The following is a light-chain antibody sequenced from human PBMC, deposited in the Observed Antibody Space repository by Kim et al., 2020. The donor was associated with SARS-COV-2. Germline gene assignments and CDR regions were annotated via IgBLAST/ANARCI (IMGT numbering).Light chain of an antibody. CDR2: GAS. J-gene: IGKJ2*01. Sequence: EIVLTQSPGTLSLSPGERATLSCRASQSVSSSYLAWYQQKPGQAPRLLIYGASSRATGIPDRFSGSGSGTDFTLTISRLEPEDFAVYYCQQYGRSPYTFGQGTNLEI. V-gene: IGKV3-20*01. CDR1: QSVSSSY. CDR3: QQYGRSPYT.